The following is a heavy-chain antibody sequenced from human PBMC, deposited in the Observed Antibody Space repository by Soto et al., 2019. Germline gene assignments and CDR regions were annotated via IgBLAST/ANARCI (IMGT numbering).Heavy chain of an antibody. CDR1: GYGFTTCW. D-gene: IGHD2-15*01. CDR2: IDPSDSES. V-gene: IGHV5-10-1*01. J-gene: IGHJ3*02. Sequence: ESLKVSWKGSGYGFTTCWISWVRQMPGKGLEWMGKIDPSDSESNYSPSFEGHVTISADKSISTAYLQWSTLKASDTAMYYCARLGNSLAKFDMWGQEKMVAVSS. CDR3: ARLGNSLAKFDM.